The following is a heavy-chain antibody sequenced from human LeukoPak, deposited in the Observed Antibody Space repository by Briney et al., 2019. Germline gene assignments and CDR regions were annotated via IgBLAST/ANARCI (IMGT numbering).Heavy chain of an antibody. CDR3: AKERGHVLRFLEWLGYFDY. CDR2: VSGGGVTT. CDR1: GFTFSSHA. V-gene: IGHV3-23*01. D-gene: IGHD3-3*01. Sequence: GGSLRLSCAASGFTFSSHAMNWVRQAPGKGLEWVSAVSGGGVTTYYADSVKGRFTISRDNSKNTLYLQMSSLRDEDTAVYYCAKERGHVLRFLEWLGYFDYWGQGTLVTVSS. J-gene: IGHJ4*02.